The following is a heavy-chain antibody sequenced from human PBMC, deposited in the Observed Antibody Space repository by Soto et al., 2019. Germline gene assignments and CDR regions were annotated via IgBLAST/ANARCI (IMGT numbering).Heavy chain of an antibody. CDR3: ARQIKGYCSGGSCSWWYFDY. CDR1: GGSISSSSYY. Sequence: QQQLQESGPGLVKPSETLSLTCTVSGGSISSSSYYWGWIRQPPGKGLEWIGSIYYSGSTSYNPSLKSRVTISVDTSKNQFSLKLRSVTAADTAVYYCARQIKGYCSGGSCSWWYFDYWGQGTLVTVSS. CDR2: IYYSGST. D-gene: IGHD2-15*01. V-gene: IGHV4-39*01. J-gene: IGHJ4*02.